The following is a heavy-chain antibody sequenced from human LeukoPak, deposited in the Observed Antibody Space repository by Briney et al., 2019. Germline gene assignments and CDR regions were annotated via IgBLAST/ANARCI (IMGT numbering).Heavy chain of an antibody. CDR1: GFTFSSYS. CDR3: AKDLIFGVVTNWFDP. J-gene: IGHJ5*02. D-gene: IGHD3-3*01. Sequence: GGSLRLSCAASGFTFSSYSMNWVRQAPGKGLEWVSFITRSSDHTYYADSVKGRFTISRDNAKNSLYLQMNSLRAEDTALYYCAKDLIFGVVTNWFDPWGQGTLVTVSS. CDR2: ITRSSDHT. V-gene: IGHV3-21*04.